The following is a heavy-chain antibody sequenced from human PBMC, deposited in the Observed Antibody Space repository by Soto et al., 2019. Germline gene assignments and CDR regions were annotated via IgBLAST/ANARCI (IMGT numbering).Heavy chain of an antibody. V-gene: IGHV4-31*03. CDR1: GGSISSDGYY. CDR2: IYHSGST. D-gene: IGHD2-15*01. CDR3: VREGGGRSQSSMDV. Sequence: QVQLQESGPGLVKPSQTLSLTCTVSGGSISSDGYYWSWIRQHPGKGLEWIGYIYHSGSTYYSPALKSRVTISVDTSKNQSALKLSSVTAADTAVYYCVREGGGRSQSSMDVWGQGTTVTVSS. J-gene: IGHJ6*02.